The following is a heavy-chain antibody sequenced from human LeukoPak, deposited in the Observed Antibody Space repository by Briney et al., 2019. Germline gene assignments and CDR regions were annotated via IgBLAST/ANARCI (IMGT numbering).Heavy chain of an antibody. CDR3: ASLIWGGGFDI. D-gene: IGHD3-16*01. CDR2: IKQDGSEI. V-gene: IGHV3-7*01. J-gene: IGHJ3*02. CDR1: GFTFSTYW. Sequence: GGSLRLSCTASGFTFSTYWMSWVREAQGKEREWVANIKQDGSEIYYVDSVKGRFTISRDNAKNSLYLHMNNLSAEDTAVYYCASLIWGGGFDIWGQGTMVTVSS.